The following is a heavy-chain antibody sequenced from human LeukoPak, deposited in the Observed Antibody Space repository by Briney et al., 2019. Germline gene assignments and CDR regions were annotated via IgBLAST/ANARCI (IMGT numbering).Heavy chain of an antibody. V-gene: IGHV3-9*01. CDR3: ARRGTGHGMDV. CDR1: GFTFDDYA. Sequence: GGSLRLSCAASGFTFDDYAMHWVRQAPGKGLEWVSGISWNSGSIGYVDSVKGRFTISRDNAKNTLFLQMNSLRAEDTAVYYCARRGTGHGMDVWGQGTTVIVSS. CDR2: ISWNSGSI. D-gene: IGHD1-1*01. J-gene: IGHJ6*02.